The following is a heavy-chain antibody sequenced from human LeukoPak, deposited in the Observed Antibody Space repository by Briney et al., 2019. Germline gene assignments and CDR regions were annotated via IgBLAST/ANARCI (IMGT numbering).Heavy chain of an antibody. J-gene: IGHJ3*02. CDR3: AMPDYGGYFGHAFDI. CDR1: GYSFTSYW. CDR2: IYPGDSDT. D-gene: IGHD4-17*01. V-gene: IGHV5-51*01. Sequence: GESLKISCKGSGYSFTSYWIGWVRQMPGKGLEWMGIIYPGDSDTRYSPSFQGQVTISADKSISTAYLQWSSLKASDTAMYYCAMPDYGGYFGHAFDIWGQGTMVTVSS.